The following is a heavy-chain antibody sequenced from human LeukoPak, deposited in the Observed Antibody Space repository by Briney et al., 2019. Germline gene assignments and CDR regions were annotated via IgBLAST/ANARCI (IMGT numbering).Heavy chain of an antibody. Sequence: SETLSLTCTVSGGSISSGGYYWSWIRRHPGKGLEWIGYIYYSGSTYYNPSLKSRVTISVDTSKNQFSLKLSSVTAADTAVYYCARGDTAMAYGGFDYWGQGTLVTVSS. D-gene: IGHD5-18*01. J-gene: IGHJ4*02. CDR3: ARGDTAMAYGGFDY. CDR2: IYYSGST. V-gene: IGHV4-31*03. CDR1: GGSISSGGYY.